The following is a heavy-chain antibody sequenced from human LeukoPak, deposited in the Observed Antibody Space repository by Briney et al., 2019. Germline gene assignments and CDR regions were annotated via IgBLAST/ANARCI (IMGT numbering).Heavy chain of an antibody. CDR2: VFHSGST. D-gene: IGHD3-22*01. Sequence: SETLSLTCTVSGGSVSRNYWTWTRQPPGKGLEWIGYVFHSGSTNYNPSLKSLVSISVDTSDNEVSLKLDSVTAADTAMYYCARGMSPLPSLYDSSGYPPDSWGQGTLVTVSS. V-gene: IGHV4-59*02. CDR3: ARGMSPLPSLYDSSGYPPDS. CDR1: GGSVSRNY. J-gene: IGHJ4*02.